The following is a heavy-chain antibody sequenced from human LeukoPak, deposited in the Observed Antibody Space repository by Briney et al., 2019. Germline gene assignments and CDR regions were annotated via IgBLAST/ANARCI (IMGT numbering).Heavy chain of an antibody. D-gene: IGHD3-22*01. J-gene: IGHJ3*02. CDR2: IKTKSDGGTT. CDR1: GFTFSNAW. V-gene: IGHV3-15*01. CDR3: TGFDTSGPDALDI. Sequence: GGSLRLSCAASGFTFSNAWMSWVRQAPGKGLEWVGRIKTKSDGGTTDYAAPVKGRFTISRDDSKNTLYLQMNSLKTEDTAVYFCTGFDTSGPDALDIWGRGTMVTVSS.